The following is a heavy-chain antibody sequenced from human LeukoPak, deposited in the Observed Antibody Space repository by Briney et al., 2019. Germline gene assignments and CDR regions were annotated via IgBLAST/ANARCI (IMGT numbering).Heavy chain of an antibody. CDR3: AKEYVAAAGIEGKHAFDI. CDR1: GFAFSSYA. Sequence: QPGGSLRLSCAASGFAFSSYAMHWVRQAPGKGLEWVAIISYDGITESYSDSVKGRFTISRDNFKNTLYLQMNSLRAEDTAVYYCAKEYVAAAGIEGKHAFDIWGQGTMVTVSS. CDR2: ISYDGITE. V-gene: IGHV3-30*04. J-gene: IGHJ3*02. D-gene: IGHD6-13*01.